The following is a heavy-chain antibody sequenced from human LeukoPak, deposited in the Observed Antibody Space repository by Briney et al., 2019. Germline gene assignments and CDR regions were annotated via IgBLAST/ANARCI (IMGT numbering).Heavy chain of an antibody. CDR3: ARERKNWNYVDAFDI. J-gene: IGHJ3*02. CDR1: GGSISSYY. CDR2: IYTSGST. D-gene: IGHD1-7*01. Sequence: SETLSLTCTVSGGSISSYYWSWIRQPAGKGLEWIGRIYTSGSTNYNPSLKSRVTMSVDTSKNQFSLKLSSVTAADTAVYYCARERKNWNYVDAFDIWGQGTMVTVSS. V-gene: IGHV4-4*07.